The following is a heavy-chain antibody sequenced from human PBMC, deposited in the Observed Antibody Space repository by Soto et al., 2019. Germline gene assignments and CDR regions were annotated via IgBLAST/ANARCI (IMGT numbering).Heavy chain of an antibody. J-gene: IGHJ4*02. Sequence: ALVQLSCPASGSTFPCSHMHWVRQAPGQGLEWMGWINPNSGDTNYAPKFQGRVTMTRETSFTTVYMDLTRLRSDDTAVYYCARRGDRTIGYFDDWGQGALVTFSS. D-gene: IGHD2-21*01. CDR3: ARRGDRTIGYFDD. CDR1: GSTFPCSH. V-gene: IGHV1-2*02. CDR2: INPNSGDT.